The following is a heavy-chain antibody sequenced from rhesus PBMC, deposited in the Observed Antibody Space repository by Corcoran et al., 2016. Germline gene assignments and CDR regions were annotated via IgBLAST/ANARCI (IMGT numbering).Heavy chain of an antibody. CDR3: AGLAAAGTVDY. CDR1: GGSISGYYY. J-gene: IGHJ4*01. D-gene: IGHD6-25*01. V-gene: IGHV4S14*01. Sequence: QVQLQESGPGLVKPSETPSLTCAVSGGSISGYYYWSWIRPPPGKGLEWIGCIYGSGGSNYLNPSLKGLVTLSVDTSKDKFSLKLSSVTAADTAVYYCAGLAAAGTVDYWSQGVLVTVSS. CDR2: IYGSGGSN.